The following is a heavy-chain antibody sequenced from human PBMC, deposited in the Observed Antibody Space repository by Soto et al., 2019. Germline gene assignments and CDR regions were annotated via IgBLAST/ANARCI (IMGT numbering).Heavy chain of an antibody. CDR3: ARHPGYYDILTGYTTYYFDD. CDR1: GGSITSDDFY. Sequence: SETLSLTCTVSGGSITSDDFYWSWIRQPPGKGLEWIGYIYYSGSTYYNPSLKSRVSISLDTSKKQFSLKLSSVTAADTAVYYCARHPGYYDILTGYTTYYFDDWGQGILVTVSS. CDR2: IYYSGST. V-gene: IGHV4-30-4*01. J-gene: IGHJ4*02. D-gene: IGHD3-9*01.